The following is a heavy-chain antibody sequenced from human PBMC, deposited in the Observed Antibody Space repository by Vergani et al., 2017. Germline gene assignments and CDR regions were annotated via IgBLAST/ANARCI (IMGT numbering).Heavy chain of an antibody. CDR3: ATGGFSGSASGFDP. CDR2: IYYTGNT. J-gene: IGHJ5*02. CDR1: GGPIRNVNYY. Sequence: QVQLRESGPGLVKPQQTLSLTCSVPGGPIRNVNYYWNWIRQTPGNGLEWIGNIYYTGNTNYNPSLKSRVSISLDMSKNYFSLELNSVTAADTGSYYCATGGFSGSASGFDPWGEGTMVGVCS. V-gene: IGHV4-30-4*08. D-gene: IGHD3-10*01.